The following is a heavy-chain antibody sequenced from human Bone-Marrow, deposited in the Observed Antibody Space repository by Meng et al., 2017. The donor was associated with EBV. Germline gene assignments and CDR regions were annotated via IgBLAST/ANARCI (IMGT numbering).Heavy chain of an antibody. J-gene: IGHJ4*02. CDR2: INQSGST. Sequence: LLQQGGAGMWTPSETQSPTETVEGRSISGYYRSWIRQPPGKRLGWIGEINQSGSTNYNQSLKGRVTISADTSKSQFSLKLSSVTAADTAVYYCARGPGMGHPLDYWGQGTLVTVSS. V-gene: IGHV4-34*01. D-gene: IGHD1-14*01. CDR3: ARGPGMGHPLDY. CDR1: GRSISGYY.